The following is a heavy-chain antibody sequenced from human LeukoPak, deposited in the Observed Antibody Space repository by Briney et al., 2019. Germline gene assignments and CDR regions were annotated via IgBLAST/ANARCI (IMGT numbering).Heavy chain of an antibody. Sequence: ASVEVSCKASGYTFTGYYMHWVRQAPGQGLEWMGWINPNSGGTNYAQKFQGRVTMTRDTSISTAYMELSRLRSEDTAVYYCARGGRWLETYYFDYWGQGTLVTVSS. D-gene: IGHD5-24*01. V-gene: IGHV1-2*02. CDR1: GYTFTGYY. CDR2: INPNSGGT. J-gene: IGHJ4*02. CDR3: ARGGRWLETYYFDY.